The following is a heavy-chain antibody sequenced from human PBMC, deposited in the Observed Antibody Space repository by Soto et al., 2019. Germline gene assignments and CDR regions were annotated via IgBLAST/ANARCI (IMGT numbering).Heavy chain of an antibody. J-gene: IGHJ6*02. D-gene: IGHD1-20*01. V-gene: IGHV2-70*13. Sequence: SGPTLVNPTETLTLTCTFSGFSLTSPGMCVSWVRQSPGKALEWLALIERDDDDKYYSTSLKTRLTISKDTRKNQVVLTMANMEPADTATYYCARSIRGPRRFNGMDVWGQGTTVTVSS. CDR2: IERDDDDK. CDR3: ARSIRGPRRFNGMDV. CDR1: GFSLTSPGMC.